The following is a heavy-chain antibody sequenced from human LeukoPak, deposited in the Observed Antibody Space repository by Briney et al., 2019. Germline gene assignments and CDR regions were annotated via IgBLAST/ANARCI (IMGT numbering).Heavy chain of an antibody. D-gene: IGHD1-26*01. J-gene: IGHJ3*02. CDR3: ARGGAGAYAFDI. Sequence: PSETLSLTCAVYGGSFSGYYWSWIRQSPGKGLEWIGYIYYSGSTSYNPSLKSRDTISVDTSKKQFSLKLTSVTAADTAVYFCARGGAGAYAFDIWGQGTMVTVSS. CDR2: IYYSGST. V-gene: IGHV4-59*01. CDR1: GGSFSGYY.